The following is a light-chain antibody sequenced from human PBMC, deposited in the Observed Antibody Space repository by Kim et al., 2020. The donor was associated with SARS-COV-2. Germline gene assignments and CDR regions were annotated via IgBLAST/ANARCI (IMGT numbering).Light chain of an antibody. J-gene: IGKJ4*01. CDR1: QGASNN. CDR2: GAS. Sequence: VSPEKSATLSCRARQGASNNLAWYQQKPGQAPRLLIYGASSRTTGIPARFSGSGSGTDFTLTISSLQSEDFAVYYCQQYHSWRGTFGGGTKVEIK. V-gene: IGKV3-15*01. CDR3: QQYHSWRGT.